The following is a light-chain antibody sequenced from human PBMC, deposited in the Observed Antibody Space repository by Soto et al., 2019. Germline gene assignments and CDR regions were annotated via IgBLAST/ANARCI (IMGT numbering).Light chain of an antibody. CDR1: ESVDDY. Sequence: EIVLSQSPGILSLSPGDTATLSCRASESVDDYLAWYQQKPGQAPRLLIYGSSNRATGVPVRFSGSGSGKDFTLTINSLEPEDFAVYYCQQRSNWPPPITFGQGTRLEIK. V-gene: IGKV3-11*01. CDR3: QQRSNWPPPIT. J-gene: IGKJ5*01. CDR2: GSS.